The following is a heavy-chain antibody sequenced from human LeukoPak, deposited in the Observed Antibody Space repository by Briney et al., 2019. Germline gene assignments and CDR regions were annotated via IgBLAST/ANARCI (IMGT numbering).Heavy chain of an antibody. D-gene: IGHD3-22*01. J-gene: IGHJ6*03. CDR1: GGTFSSYA. V-gene: IGHV1-69*05. CDR3: ARVRYYDSSGYQRREGVYYYYYMDV. Sequence: SVKVSCKASGGTFSSYAISWVRQALGQGLEWMGGIIPIFGTANYAQKFQGRVTITTDESTSTAYMELSSLRSEDTAVYYCARVRYYDSSGYQRREGVYYYYYMDVWGKGTTVTVSS. CDR2: IIPIFGTA.